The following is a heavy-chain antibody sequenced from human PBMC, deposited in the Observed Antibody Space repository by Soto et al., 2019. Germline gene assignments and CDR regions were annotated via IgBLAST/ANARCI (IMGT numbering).Heavy chain of an antibody. Sequence: PGGSLRLSCAASGFTFSSYGMHWVRQAPGKGLEWVAVISYDGSNKYYADSVKGRFTISRDNSKNTLYLQMNSLRAEDTAVYYCAKDRGKLRSDAFDIWGQGTMVTVSS. CDR3: AKDRGKLRSDAFDI. J-gene: IGHJ3*02. V-gene: IGHV3-30*18. D-gene: IGHD4-17*01. CDR1: GFTFSSYG. CDR2: ISYDGSNK.